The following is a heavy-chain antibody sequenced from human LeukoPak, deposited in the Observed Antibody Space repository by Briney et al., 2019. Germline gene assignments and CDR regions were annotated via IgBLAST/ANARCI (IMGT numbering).Heavy chain of an antibody. D-gene: IGHD3-9*01. V-gene: IGHV3-48*01. Sequence: PGGSLRLSCAASGFTFSSYSMNWVRQTPGKGLEWVSYISSDSSAIYYADSVKGRFTISRGKAKNSLYLQMNSLRAEDTAVYFCARDLGLRYFDYWGQGILVTVSS. CDR1: GFTFSSYS. CDR3: ARDLGLRYFDY. CDR2: ISSDSSAI. J-gene: IGHJ4*02.